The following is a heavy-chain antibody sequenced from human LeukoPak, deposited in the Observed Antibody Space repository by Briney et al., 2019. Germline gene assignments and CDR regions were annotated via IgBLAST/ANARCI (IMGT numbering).Heavy chain of an antibody. D-gene: IGHD3-16*01. Sequence: GGSLRLSCAASGFTFNRYWMSWVRQAPGKGLEWVANIKQDGSEKYYVDSVKGRFTISRDNSKNSLYLQMNSLRAEDTAVYYCVRRGPATGGNFDYWGQGTLVTVSS. CDR3: VRRGPATGGNFDY. CDR1: GFTFNRYW. CDR2: IKQDGSEK. V-gene: IGHV3-7*01. J-gene: IGHJ4*02.